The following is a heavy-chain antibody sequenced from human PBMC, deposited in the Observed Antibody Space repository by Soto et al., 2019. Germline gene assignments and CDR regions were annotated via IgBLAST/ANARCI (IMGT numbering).Heavy chain of an antibody. Sequence: SSETLSLTCTVSGGSISSGGYYWSWIRRHPGKGLEWIGYIYYSGRTYYNPSLHSRVSIAVDTTENQFSLKLTSVTAADTSVYYCARGSFSSSSSWFDPWGRGTLVTVSS. CDR2: IYYSGRT. J-gene: IGHJ5*02. CDR3: ARGSFSSSSSWFDP. CDR1: GGSISSGGYY. V-gene: IGHV4-31*03. D-gene: IGHD6-6*01.